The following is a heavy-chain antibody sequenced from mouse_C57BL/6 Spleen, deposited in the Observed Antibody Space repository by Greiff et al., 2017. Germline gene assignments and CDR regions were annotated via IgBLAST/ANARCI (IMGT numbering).Heavy chain of an antibody. D-gene: IGHD1-1*01. CDR3: GNYDSWFAY. J-gene: IGHJ3*01. Sequence: EVKLQESGPGLVKPSQSLSLTCSVTGYSITSGYYWNWIRQFPGNKLEWMGYISYDGSNNYNPSLKNRISITRDTSKNQFFLKLNSVTTEDTATYYCGNYDSWFAYWGQGTLVTVSA. CDR1: GYSITSGYY. V-gene: IGHV3-6*01. CDR2: ISYDGSN.